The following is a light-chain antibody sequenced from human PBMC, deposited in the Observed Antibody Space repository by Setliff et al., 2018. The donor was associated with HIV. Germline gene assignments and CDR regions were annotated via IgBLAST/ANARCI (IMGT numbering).Light chain of an antibody. V-gene: IGLV1-40*01. CDR1: SSNFGAGYD. CDR3: QSYDSSLSAYV. CDR2: GNN. Sequence: QSALAQPPSVSGTPGQRVTISCTGSSSNFGAGYDVHWYQQLPGTAPKLLISGNNNRPSGVPDRFSGSKSGTSVSLAITGLQAEDEADYYCQSYDSSLSAYVFGTGTKV. J-gene: IGLJ1*01.